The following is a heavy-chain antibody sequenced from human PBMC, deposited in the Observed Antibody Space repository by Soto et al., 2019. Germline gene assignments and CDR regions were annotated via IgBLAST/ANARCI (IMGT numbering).Heavy chain of an antibody. V-gene: IGHV4-59*01. CDR1: GGSIRSYY. Sequence: QVQLQESGPGLVKPSETLSLTCTVSGGSIRSYYWSWIRQPPGKGLEWIGYIFYSGSTNYNPSLKSRVTISVDPSKNQFSLKLSSVTAADTAVYYCARNYGHAFDIWGQGTMVTVSS. CDR3: ARNYGHAFDI. D-gene: IGHD1-7*01. CDR2: IFYSGST. J-gene: IGHJ3*02.